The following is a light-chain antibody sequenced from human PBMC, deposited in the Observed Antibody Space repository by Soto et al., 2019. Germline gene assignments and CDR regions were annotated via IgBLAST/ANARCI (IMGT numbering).Light chain of an antibody. CDR3: QQYNNWPRT. Sequence: EVVLTQSPATLSLSPGEGATLSCRVSQSISSSYLSWYQQRPGQAPRLLIYGASTRATGIPARFSGSGRGSGTDFTLTISSLQSEDFAVYYCQQYNNWPRTFGQGTKV. CDR2: GAS. J-gene: IGKJ1*01. CDR1: QSISSSY. V-gene: IGKV3D-7*01.